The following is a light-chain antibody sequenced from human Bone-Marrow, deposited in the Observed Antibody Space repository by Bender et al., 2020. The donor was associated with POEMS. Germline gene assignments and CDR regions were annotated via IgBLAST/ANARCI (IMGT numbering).Light chain of an antibody. Sequence: QSALTQPPSASGSPGQSVTISCTGTSSDVGGYNYVSWYQQHPGKAPKLMIYDVTRRPSGVSNRFSGSKSGNTASLTISGLQADDEAEYYCCSYAVGRSYVFGTGTKVTVL. J-gene: IGLJ1*01. CDR3: CSYAVGRSYV. CDR2: DVT. V-gene: IGLV2-8*01. CDR1: SSDVGGYNY.